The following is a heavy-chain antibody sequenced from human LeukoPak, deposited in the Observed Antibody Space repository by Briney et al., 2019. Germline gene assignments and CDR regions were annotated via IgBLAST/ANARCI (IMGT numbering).Heavy chain of an antibody. CDR3: AKTPRKDYYYGMDV. CDR2: ISYDGSNK. CDR1: GFTFGSYG. Sequence: GRSLRLSCAASGFTFGSYGMHWVRQAPGKGLEWVAVISYDGSNKYYADSVKGRFTISRDNSKNTLYLQMNSLRAEDTAVYYCAKTPRKDYYYGMDVWGKGTTVTVSS. V-gene: IGHV3-30*18. J-gene: IGHJ6*04.